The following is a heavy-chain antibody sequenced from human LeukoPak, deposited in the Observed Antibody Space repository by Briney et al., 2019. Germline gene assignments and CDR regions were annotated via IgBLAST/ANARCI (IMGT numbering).Heavy chain of an antibody. CDR2: IYHSGST. J-gene: IGHJ3*02. V-gene: IGHV4-30-2*01. CDR3: ARTSIAARRANAFDI. CDR1: GGSISSGGYS. D-gene: IGHD6-6*01. Sequence: TLSLTCAVSGGSISSGGYSWSWIRQPPGKGLEWIGYIYHSGSTYYNPSLKSRVTISVDRSKNQFSLKLSSVTAADTAVYYCARTSIAARRANAFDIWGQGTMVTVSS.